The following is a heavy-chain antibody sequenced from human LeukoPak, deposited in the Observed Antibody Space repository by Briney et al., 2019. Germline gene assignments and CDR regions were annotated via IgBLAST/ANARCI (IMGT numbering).Heavy chain of an antibody. CDR3: ARLSGKGYIAAARGYNWFDP. CDR2: IYYSGST. Sequence: GSLRLSCAASGFTFSSYAMSWVRQAPGKGLEWIGSIYYSGSTYYNPSLKSRVTISVDTSKNQFSLKLSSVTAADTAVYYCARLSGKGYIAAARGYNWFDPWGQGTLVTVSS. D-gene: IGHD6-13*01. CDR1: GFTFSSYA. J-gene: IGHJ5*02. V-gene: IGHV4-39*01.